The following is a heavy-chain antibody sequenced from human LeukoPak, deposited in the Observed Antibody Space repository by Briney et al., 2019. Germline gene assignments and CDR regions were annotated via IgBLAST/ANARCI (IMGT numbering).Heavy chain of an antibody. CDR2: ISRSSYYI. V-gene: IGHV3-21*01. CDR1: GFTFSDYN. Sequence: GGSLRLSCAASGFTFSDYNMNWVRQAPGKGLEWVSSISRSSYYIYYTDSVKGRFTISRDNAKNSLYLQMNSLRVEDTAVYYCARSGYPEFDYWGQGTLVTVSS. D-gene: IGHD5-12*01. J-gene: IGHJ4*02. CDR3: ARSGYPEFDY.